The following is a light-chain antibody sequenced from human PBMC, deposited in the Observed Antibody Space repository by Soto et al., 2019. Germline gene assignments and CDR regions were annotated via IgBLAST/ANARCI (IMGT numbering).Light chain of an antibody. Sequence: QSVLTQPASVSGSPGQSITISCTGTSSDVGGYNYVSWYQQHPGKAPKFMIYDVSNRPSGVSNRFSGSKSGNTASLTISCLQAEDEADYYCCSYTTSNTRQIVFGTGTKVTVL. J-gene: IGLJ1*01. CDR2: DVS. CDR1: SSDVGGYNY. CDR3: CSYTTSNTRQIV. V-gene: IGLV2-14*01.